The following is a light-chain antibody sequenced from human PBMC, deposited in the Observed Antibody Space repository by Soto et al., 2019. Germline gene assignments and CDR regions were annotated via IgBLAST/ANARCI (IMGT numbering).Light chain of an antibody. CDR2: GAS. CDR1: QSVSSN. V-gene: IGKV3-15*01. CDR3: QQYNNWPRT. Sequence: EIVMTQSPATLSVSPGERATLSCRASQSVSSNLAWYQQKPGQAPRPLIYGASTRGTGIPARFSGSGSGTEFTLTMTSLQSEDFAVYYCQQYNNWPRTFVQGTKVEIK. J-gene: IGKJ1*01.